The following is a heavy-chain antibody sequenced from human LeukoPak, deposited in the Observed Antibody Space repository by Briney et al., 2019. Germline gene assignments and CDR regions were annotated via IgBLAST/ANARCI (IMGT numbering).Heavy chain of an antibody. J-gene: IGHJ3*02. Sequence: GRSLRLSCAASGFTFSSYAMHWVRQAPGKGLEWVSAISGSGGSTYYADSVKGRFTISRDNSKNTLYLQMNSLRAEDTAVYYCAKPRRSSGYYYAFDIWGQGTMVTVSS. V-gene: IGHV3-23*01. CDR3: AKPRRSSGYYYAFDI. CDR2: ISGSGGST. D-gene: IGHD3-22*01. CDR1: GFTFSSYA.